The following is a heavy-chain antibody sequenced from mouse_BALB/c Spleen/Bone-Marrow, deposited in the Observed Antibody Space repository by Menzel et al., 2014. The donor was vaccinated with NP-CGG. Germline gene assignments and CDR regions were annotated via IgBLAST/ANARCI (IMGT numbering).Heavy chain of an antibody. CDR2: IYPGNSNT. J-gene: IGHJ2*01. CDR1: GYSFTSYW. CDR3: TVSLPLYYFDY. D-gene: IGHD6-2*01. V-gene: IGHV1-5*01. Sequence: EVQLQQSGTVLARPGASVKMSCKASGYSFTSYWMHWVKQRPGQGLEWIGAIYPGNSNTNYNQKFKGKAKLTAVTSASTAYMEFSSLTNEDSAVYYCTVSLPLYYFDYWGQGTTLTVSS.